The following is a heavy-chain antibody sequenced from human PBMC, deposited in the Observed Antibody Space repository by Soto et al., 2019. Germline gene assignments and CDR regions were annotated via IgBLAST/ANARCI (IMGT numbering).Heavy chain of an antibody. J-gene: IGHJ5*02. CDR1: GFTFSGFA. V-gene: IGHV3-30-3*01. Sequence: GGSLRLSCAASGFTFSGFAMHWVRQAPGKGLEWVAVVSYDGTIKYYADSVKGRFTISRDNSKNTLYLQMNSLRAEDTAMYYCARIGAGRGGNWFDPWGQGTLVTVSS. CDR2: VSYDGTIK. D-gene: IGHD3-10*01. CDR3: ARIGAGRGGNWFDP.